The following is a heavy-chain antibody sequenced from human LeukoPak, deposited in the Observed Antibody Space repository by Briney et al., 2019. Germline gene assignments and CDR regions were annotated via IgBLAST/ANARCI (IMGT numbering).Heavy chain of an antibody. CDR2: INPNSGST. D-gene: IGHD1-20*01. Sequence: ASVKVSCKASGYTFTGYYMRWVRQAPGQGLEWMGRINPNSGSTNYAQKFQGRVTMTRDTSISTAYMELSRLRSDDTAVYYCARDLPNWNPFDYWGQGTLVTVSS. CDR3: ARDLPNWNPFDY. CDR1: GYTFTGYY. V-gene: IGHV1-2*06. J-gene: IGHJ4*02.